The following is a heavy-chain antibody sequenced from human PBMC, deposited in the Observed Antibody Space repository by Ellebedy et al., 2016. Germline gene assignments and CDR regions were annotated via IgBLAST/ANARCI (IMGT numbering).Heavy chain of an antibody. CDR2: ISGSGDST. Sequence: GGSLRLSCAASGFTFSSYAMSWVRQAPGKGLEWVSAISGSGDSTYYADSVKGRFTISRDNSKNTLYLQMNSLRAEDTAVYYCARVVAARGFDYWGQGTLVTVSS. D-gene: IGHD2-15*01. CDR3: ARVVAARGFDY. V-gene: IGHV3-23*01. J-gene: IGHJ4*02. CDR1: GFTFSSYA.